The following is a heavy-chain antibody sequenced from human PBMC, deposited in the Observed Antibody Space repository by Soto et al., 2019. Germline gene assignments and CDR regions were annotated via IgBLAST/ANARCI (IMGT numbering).Heavy chain of an antibody. J-gene: IGHJ2*01. CDR3: AHRQRRTDTGYWCFDL. V-gene: IGHV2-5*02. CDR1: GFSLTTSGVG. Sequence: QITLKESGPPEVKPTQTLTLTCTFSGFSLTTSGVGVGWIRQPPGKALEWLAIIYWDDDKRYSPSLKSRLTVTKDTSKNQVVLTMTNMDPVDTATYYCAHRQRRTDTGYWCFDLWGRGTLVTVSS. D-gene: IGHD1-1*01. CDR2: IYWDDDK.